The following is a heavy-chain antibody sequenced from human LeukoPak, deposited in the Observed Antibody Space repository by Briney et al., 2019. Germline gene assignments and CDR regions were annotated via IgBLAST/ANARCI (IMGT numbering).Heavy chain of an antibody. D-gene: IGHD6-13*01. CDR2: ISHRSTDI. V-gene: IGHV3-21*01. CDR1: GFTLSSYN. Sequence: PGGSLRLSCAASGFTLSSYNMKWVRQAPGKGLEWVSSISHRSTDIEYADSVKGRFTISRDNAKKSLYLQMSSLRAEDTAVYYCARVYSSSWYSGYLYMDVWGKGTTVTVSS. J-gene: IGHJ6*03. CDR3: ARVYSSSWYSGYLYMDV.